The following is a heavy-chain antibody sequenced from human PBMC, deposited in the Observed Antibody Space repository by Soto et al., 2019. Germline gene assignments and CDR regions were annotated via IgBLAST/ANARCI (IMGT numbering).Heavy chain of an antibody. CDR3: ASGYAPYYYDSSGYYPDAFDI. J-gene: IGHJ3*02. CDR2: ISSSSSTI. D-gene: IGHD3-22*01. V-gene: IGHV3-48*01. Sequence: PGGSLRLSCAASGFTFSSYSMNWVRQAPGKGLEWVSYISSSSSTIYYADSVKGRFTISRDNAKNSLYLQMNSLRAEDTAVYYCASGYAPYYYDSSGYYPDAFDIWGQGTMVTVSS. CDR1: GFTFSSYS.